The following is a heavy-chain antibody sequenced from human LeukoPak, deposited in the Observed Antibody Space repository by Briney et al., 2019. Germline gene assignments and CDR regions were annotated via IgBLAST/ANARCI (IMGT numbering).Heavy chain of an antibody. Sequence: GESLRLSCAASGFTFSTYAISWVRQSPGKGMEWVSGVTGSGDNTYYADSVKGRFTVSRDNSKSTVYLQMNSLRVDDTAVYYCARIRYYYHRGPDSDLYYFDYWGQGTLVTVSP. CDR3: ARIRYYYHRGPDSDLYYFDY. J-gene: IGHJ4*02. CDR2: VTGSGDNT. V-gene: IGHV3-23*01. CDR1: GFTFSTYA. D-gene: IGHD3-22*01.